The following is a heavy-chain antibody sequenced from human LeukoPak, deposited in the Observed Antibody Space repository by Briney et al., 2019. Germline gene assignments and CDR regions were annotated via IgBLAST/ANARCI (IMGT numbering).Heavy chain of an antibody. CDR3: TRGSVFDFSSGYYFDS. CDR2: ISGTSAYR. J-gene: IGHJ4*02. CDR1: GFTFSSYA. D-gene: IGHD3-3*01. V-gene: IGHV3-21*01. Sequence: GGSLRLSCAASGFTFSSYAMSWVRQAPGKGLEWVSSISGTSAYRYYTDSVKGRFTISRDNAKDSLYLQMNSLGAEDTAVYYCTRGSVFDFSSGYYFDSWGQGTLVTVSS.